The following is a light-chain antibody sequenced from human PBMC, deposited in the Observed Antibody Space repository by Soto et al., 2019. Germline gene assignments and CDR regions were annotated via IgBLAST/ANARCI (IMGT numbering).Light chain of an antibody. J-gene: IGKJ5*01. CDR3: HQYDNLPS. CDR2: DAS. Sequence: DVQMTQSPSSLSASVGDRVTITCQASQDISNYLSWYQQKPGKAPKLLIYDASNLETGVPSRFSGSGSGTDFTFTISSLQAEDIATYYCHQYDNLPSFGQGTRLEIK. CDR1: QDISNY. V-gene: IGKV1-33*01.